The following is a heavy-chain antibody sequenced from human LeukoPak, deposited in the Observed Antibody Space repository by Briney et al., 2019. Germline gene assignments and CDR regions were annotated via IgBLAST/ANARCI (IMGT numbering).Heavy chain of an antibody. D-gene: IGHD3-9*01. CDR1: GGTFSSYA. V-gene: IGHV1-69*05. CDR3: ANDYDILTGYNIPFDY. Sequence: SVKVSCKASGGTFSSYAISWVRQAPGQGLEWVGGIIPIFGTTNYAQKFQGRVTITTDESTSTGYMELRSLRSEDTAVYYCANDYDILTGYNIPFDYWGQGTLVTVSS. CDR2: IIPIFGTT. J-gene: IGHJ4*02.